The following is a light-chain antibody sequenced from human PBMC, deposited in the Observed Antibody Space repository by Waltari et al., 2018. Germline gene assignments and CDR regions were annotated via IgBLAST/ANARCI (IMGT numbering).Light chain of an antibody. Sequence: QSALTQPASVSGSPGQSITISCTGTRSDVGRSNRGPWYQQHPGQTPKLMIFEVSERPSGVSNRFSGSKSGNTASLTISGLQAEDEADYYCCSYAGSSTPVVFGGGTKLTVV. CDR3: CSYAGSSTPVV. CDR1: RSDVGRSNR. V-gene: IGLV2-23*02. CDR2: EVS. J-gene: IGLJ2*01.